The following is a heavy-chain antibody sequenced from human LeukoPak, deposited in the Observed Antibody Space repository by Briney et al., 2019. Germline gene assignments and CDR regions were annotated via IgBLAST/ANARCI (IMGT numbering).Heavy chain of an antibody. CDR1: GGSISSHY. CDR2: IYYSGST. J-gene: IGHJ3*02. Sequence: SETLSLTCTVSGGSISSHYWSWIRQPPGKGLEWIGYIYYSGSTNYNPSLKSRVTISVDTSKNQFSLKLSSVTAADTAVYYCATKNHYYDAFDIWGQGTMVTVPS. D-gene: IGHD3-10*01. CDR3: ATKNHYYDAFDI. V-gene: IGHV4-59*11.